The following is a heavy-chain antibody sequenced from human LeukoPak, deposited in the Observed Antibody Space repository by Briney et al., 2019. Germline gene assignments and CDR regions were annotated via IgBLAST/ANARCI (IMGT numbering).Heavy chain of an antibody. CDR1: GGTFSSYA. V-gene: IGHV1-69*05. D-gene: IGHD6-19*01. Sequence: SVKVSFKASGGTFSSYAISWVRQAPGQGLEWMGGIIPIFGTANYAQKFQGRVTITTDESTSTAYTELSSPRPEDTAVYYCAGEGVAGTPFDYWGQETLVTVSS. CDR2: IIPIFGTA. CDR3: AGEGVAGTPFDY. J-gene: IGHJ4*02.